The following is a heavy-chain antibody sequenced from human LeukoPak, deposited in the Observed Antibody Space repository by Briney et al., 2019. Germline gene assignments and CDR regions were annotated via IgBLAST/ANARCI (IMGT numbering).Heavy chain of an antibody. CDR2: IKSDGSST. J-gene: IGHJ6*02. CDR3: SRDSLSSCGGDCYSGLDV. D-gene: IGHD2-21*02. Sequence: GGSLRLSCAASGFTFSNYWMHWVRQAPGEALMWVSRIKSDGSSTTFADSVKGRFTISRDNAKNTLYLQMNSLRAEDTAVYYCSRDSLSSCGGDCYSGLDVWGQGTTVTVSS. CDR1: GFTFSNYW. V-gene: IGHV3-74*01.